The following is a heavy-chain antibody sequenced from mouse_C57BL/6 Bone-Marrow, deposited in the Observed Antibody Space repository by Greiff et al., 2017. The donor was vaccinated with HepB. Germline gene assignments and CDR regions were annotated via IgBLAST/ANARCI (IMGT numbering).Heavy chain of an antibody. CDR3: ARYDDYDDFDY. J-gene: IGHJ2*01. CDR2: INPGSGGT. V-gene: IGHV1-54*01. Sequence: QVQLKQSGAELVRPGTSVKVSCKASGYAFTNYLIEWVKQRPGQGLEWIGVINPGSGGTNYNEQFKGKATLTADKSSSTAYMQLSSLTSEDSAVYFCARYDDYDDFDYWGQGTTLTVSS. CDR1: GYAFTNYL. D-gene: IGHD2-4*01.